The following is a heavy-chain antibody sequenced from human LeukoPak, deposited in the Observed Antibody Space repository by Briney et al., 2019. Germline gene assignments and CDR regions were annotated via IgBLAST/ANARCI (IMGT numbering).Heavy chain of an antibody. J-gene: IGHJ6*04. Sequence: GGSLRLSCAASGFTFSNYWMHWVRQAPGKGLEWVANIKQDGSEKYYVDSVKGRFTISRDNAKNSLYLQMNSLRADDTAAYYCARALDVWGKGTTVTVSS. V-gene: IGHV3-7*01. CDR1: GFTFSNYW. CDR2: IKQDGSEK. CDR3: ARALDV.